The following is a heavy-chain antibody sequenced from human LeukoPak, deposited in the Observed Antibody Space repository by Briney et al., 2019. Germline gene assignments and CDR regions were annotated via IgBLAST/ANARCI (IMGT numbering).Heavy chain of an antibody. V-gene: IGHV4-4*02. D-gene: IGHD6-13*01. J-gene: IGHJ6*02. CDR3: ARETIAAIGYHYGMDV. CDR2: IHYSGSS. Sequence: PSETLSLTCAVSGGSISSSNWWSWVRQSPGKGLEWIGEIHYSGSSNYNPSLKSRVTISVDKSKNQFSLKLSSMTAADTAVYYCARETIAAIGYHYGMDVWGQGTTVTVSS. CDR1: GGSISSSNW.